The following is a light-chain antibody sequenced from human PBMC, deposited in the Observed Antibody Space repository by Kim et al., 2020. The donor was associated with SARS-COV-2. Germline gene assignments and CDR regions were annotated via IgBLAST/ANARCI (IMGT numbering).Light chain of an antibody. CDR2: NDS. V-gene: IGLV3-21*04. CDR1: NIGSKS. CDR3: QVWDDSSGHSYV. J-gene: IGLJ1*01. Sequence: SYELTQPPSVSVAPGKTATMTCGGNNIGSKSVHWYQQKPGQAPVLVIYNDSDRPSGIPERFSGSNSGNTATLTISRVEAGDEADYYCQVWDDSSGHSYVFGSGTKVTVL.